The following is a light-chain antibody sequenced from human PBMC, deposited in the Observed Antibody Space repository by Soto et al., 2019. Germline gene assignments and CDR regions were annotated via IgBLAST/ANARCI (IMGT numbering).Light chain of an antibody. J-gene: IGLJ2*01. Sequence: QSALTQPPSVSGSPGQSITISCTGASSDVGGYNYVSWYQHHPGKAPKLMIYDVSNRPSGVSNRFSGSKSGNTASLTISGLQAEDEADYYCTSYTSSSTLEVFGGGTKLTVL. CDR3: TSYTSSSTLEV. CDR1: SSDVGGYNY. V-gene: IGLV2-14*03. CDR2: DVS.